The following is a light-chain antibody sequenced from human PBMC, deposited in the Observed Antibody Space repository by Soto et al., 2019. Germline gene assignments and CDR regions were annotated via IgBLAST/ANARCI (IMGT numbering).Light chain of an antibody. CDR1: QSVLYSSNNKNY. Sequence: DIVMTQSPDSLAVSLGERATINCKSSQSVLYSSNNKNYLAGYQQKPGQPPKLLIYWASTRESGVPDRFSGSGSGTDFTLTISSLQAEDVAVYYCQQYYSTPPWTFGQGTKVDI. CDR3: QQYYSTPPWT. V-gene: IGKV4-1*01. CDR2: WAS. J-gene: IGKJ1*01.